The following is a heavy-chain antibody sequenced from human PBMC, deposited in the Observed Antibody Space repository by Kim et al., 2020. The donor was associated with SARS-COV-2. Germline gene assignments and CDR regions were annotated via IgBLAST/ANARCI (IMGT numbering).Heavy chain of an antibody. CDR2: INCNSGGT. J-gene: IGHJ6*02. Sequence: ASVKVSCKASGYIFTGQYIHWVRQAPGQGLEWLGWINCNSGGTNYPQRFQGRVTMTRDTSMSTVYMEVTRLRSDDTAIYYCARDSRGMDVWGRGTTVTVSS. CDR1: GYIFTGQY. CDR3: ARDSRGMDV. V-gene: IGHV1-2*02.